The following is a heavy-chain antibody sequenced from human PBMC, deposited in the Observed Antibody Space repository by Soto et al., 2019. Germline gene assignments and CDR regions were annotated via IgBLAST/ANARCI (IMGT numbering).Heavy chain of an antibody. V-gene: IGHV1-18*01. J-gene: IGHJ6*02. CDR3: AREMGRDYDILTGYYKAYGMDV. CDR2: ISAYNGNT. CDR1: GYTFTSYG. Sequence: ASVKVSCKASGYTFTSYGISWVRQAPGQGLEWMGWISAYNGNTNYAQKLQGRVTMTTDTSTSTAYMELRSLRSDDTAVYYCAREMGRDYDILTGYYKAYGMDVWGQGTTVTVS. D-gene: IGHD3-9*01.